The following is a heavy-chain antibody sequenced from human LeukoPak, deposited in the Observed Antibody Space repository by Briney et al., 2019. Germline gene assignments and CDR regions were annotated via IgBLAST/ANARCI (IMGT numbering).Heavy chain of an antibody. CDR3: ARAYSGFESFDY. D-gene: IGHD5-12*01. Sequence: GASVKVSCKASEYTFTVYYIHWVRQAPGQGLEWLGWINPNSGGTNYAQKFQGRVTMSRDTSINTAYMELSSLTSDDTALYYCARAYSGFESFDYWGQGTLVTVSS. J-gene: IGHJ4*02. CDR1: EYTFTVYY. CDR2: INPNSGGT. V-gene: IGHV1-2*02.